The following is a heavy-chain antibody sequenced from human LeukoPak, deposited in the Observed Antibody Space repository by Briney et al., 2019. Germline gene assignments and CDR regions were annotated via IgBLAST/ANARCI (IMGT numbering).Heavy chain of an antibody. CDR2: IIPIFGTA. V-gene: IGHV1-69*13. D-gene: IGHD2-15*01. J-gene: IGHJ3*02. CDR3: AAPVVAAHDAFDI. Sequence: LVKVSCKASGGTFSSYAISWVRQAPGQGLEWMGGIIPIFGTANYAQKFQGRVTITADESTSTAYMELSSLRSEDTAVYYCAAPVVAAHDAFDIWGQGTMVTVSS. CDR1: GGTFSSYA.